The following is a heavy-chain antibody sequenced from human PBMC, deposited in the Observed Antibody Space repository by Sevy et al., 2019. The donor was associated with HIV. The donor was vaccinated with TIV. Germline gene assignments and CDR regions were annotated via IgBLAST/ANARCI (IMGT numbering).Heavy chain of an antibody. D-gene: IGHD3-22*01. V-gene: IGHV3-21*01. CDR3: ARGDCRDDRCLGFDY. CDR2: ISGSGGSV. CDR1: GFTFSIYN. J-gene: IGHJ4*02. Sequence: GGSLRLSCAASGFTFSIYNMNWVRQASGVGLEWVSSISGSGGSVYYADSVKGRFTISRDNARNSLYLQINSLTAEDTALYYCARGDCRDDRCLGFDYWGQGTLVTVSS.